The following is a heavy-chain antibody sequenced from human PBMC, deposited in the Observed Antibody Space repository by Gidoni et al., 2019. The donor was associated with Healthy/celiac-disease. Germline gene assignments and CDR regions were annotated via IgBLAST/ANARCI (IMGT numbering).Heavy chain of an antibody. Sequence: LVQHSEILSLTCTVSGGSISSSRYYWGWIRQPPVQGLEWIGSTYYSGSTYYNPSLKSRVTISVDTSKNQFSLKLSSVTAAETAVYYCVRHESRQGYRVYYFDDWGQGTLVTVSS. D-gene: IGHD5-18*01. CDR2: TYYSGST. CDR3: VRHESRQGYRVYYFDD. J-gene: IGHJ4*02. V-gene: IGHV4-39*01. CDR1: GGSISSSRYY.